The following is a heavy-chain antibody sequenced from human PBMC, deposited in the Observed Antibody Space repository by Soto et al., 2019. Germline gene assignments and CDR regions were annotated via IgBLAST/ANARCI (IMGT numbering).Heavy chain of an antibody. D-gene: IGHD3-9*01. J-gene: IGHJ6*02. Sequence: PSETLSLTCAVYGGSFSGYYWSWIRQPPGKGLEWIGEINHSGSTNYNPSLKSRVTISVDTSKNQFSLKLSSVTAADTAVYYCARGLNILTGSTAYYYGMDVWVQGTTVTVS. CDR3: ARGLNILTGSTAYYYGMDV. V-gene: IGHV4-34*01. CDR2: INHSGST. CDR1: GGSFSGYY.